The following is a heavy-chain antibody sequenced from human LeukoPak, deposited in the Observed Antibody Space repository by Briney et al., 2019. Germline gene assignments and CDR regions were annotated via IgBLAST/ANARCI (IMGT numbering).Heavy chain of an antibody. CDR2: IYNSGTT. J-gene: IGHJ5*02. Sequence: PSETLSLTCTVSGDSISGSYWNWLRQPPGKGLEWIGNIYNSGTTDYNPSLKSRVTISVATSKNQFSLKLSSVTAADTAVYYCARGYNWFDPWGQGTLVTVSS. V-gene: IGHV4-59*01. CDR1: GDSISGSY. CDR3: ARGYNWFDP.